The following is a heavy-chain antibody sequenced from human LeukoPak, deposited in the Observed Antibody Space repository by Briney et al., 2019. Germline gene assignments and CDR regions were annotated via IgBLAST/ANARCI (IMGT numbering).Heavy chain of an antibody. J-gene: IGHJ5*02. Sequence: GGSLRLSCAASRLTFSNYGMNWVRQAPGEGLEWVSGISSGGDKTYYADSVKGRFTISRDNSKNTLYLQMNSLRAEDTAVYYCARDKDRTILRVLEYWQSFDPWGQGTLVTVSS. CDR3: ARDKDRTILRVLEYWQSFDP. CDR2: ISSGGDKT. CDR1: RLTFSNYG. D-gene: IGHD3-3*01. V-gene: IGHV3-23*01.